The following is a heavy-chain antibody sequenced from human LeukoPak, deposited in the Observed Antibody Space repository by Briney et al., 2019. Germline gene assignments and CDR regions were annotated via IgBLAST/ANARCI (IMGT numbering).Heavy chain of an antibody. CDR3: ARAGTRFDP. CDR1: GYSISSGYY. J-gene: IGHJ5*02. Sequence: SETLSLTCTVSGYSISSGYYWGWIRQPPGKGLEWIGSIYHSGSTYYNPSLKSRVTISVDTSKNQFSLKLSSVTAADTAVYYCARAGTRFDPWSQGTLVTVSS. V-gene: IGHV4-38-2*02. CDR2: IYHSGST.